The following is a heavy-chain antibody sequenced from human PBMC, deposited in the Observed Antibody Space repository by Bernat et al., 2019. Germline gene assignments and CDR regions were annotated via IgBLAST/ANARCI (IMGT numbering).Heavy chain of an antibody. V-gene: IGHV3-73*01. CDR2: IRSKANSYAT. CDR3: TTESPPRWYSSSSTLFDY. D-gene: IGHD6-6*01. Sequence: EVQLVESGGGLVQPGGSLKLSCAASGFTFSGSAMHWVRQASGKGLEWVGRIRSKANSYATAYAASVKGRFTISRDDSKNTAYLQMNSLKTEDTAVYYCTTESPPRWYSSSSTLFDYWGQGTLVTVSS. J-gene: IGHJ4*02. CDR1: GFTFSGSA.